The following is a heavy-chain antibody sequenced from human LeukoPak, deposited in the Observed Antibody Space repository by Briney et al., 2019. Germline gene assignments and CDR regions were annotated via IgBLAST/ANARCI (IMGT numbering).Heavy chain of an antibody. CDR2: IYYSGST. V-gene: IGHV4-39*07. J-gene: IGHJ3*02. CDR1: GGSISSSSYY. D-gene: IGHD1-26*01. Sequence: SETLSLTCTVSGGSISSSSYYWGWIRQPPGKGLEWIGSIYYSGSTYYNPSLKSRVTISVDTSKNQFSLKLSSVTAADTAVYCCARKIRWRGVDAFDIWGQGTMVTVSS. CDR3: ARKIRWRGVDAFDI.